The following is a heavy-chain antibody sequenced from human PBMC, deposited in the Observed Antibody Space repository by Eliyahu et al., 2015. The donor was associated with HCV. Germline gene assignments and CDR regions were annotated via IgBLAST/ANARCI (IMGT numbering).Heavy chain of an antibody. CDR3: AKMGQWVVGGYFDN. D-gene: IGHD6-19*01. CDR2: ISGNGGST. V-gene: IGHV3-23*01. Sequence: EVQLLESGGGSIXPGGSLRLSXXVSGSTFSXSALSWVRQTPGKGLEWXXVISGNGGSTYYAESVKGRFTISRDNTKNTLHLQMNSLTDDDTAVYYCAKMGQWVVGGYFDNWGQGTLVKVSS. CDR1: GSTFSXSA. J-gene: IGHJ4*02.